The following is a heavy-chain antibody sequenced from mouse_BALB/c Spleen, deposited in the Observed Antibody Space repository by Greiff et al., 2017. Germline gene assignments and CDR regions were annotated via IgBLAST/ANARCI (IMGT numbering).Heavy chain of an antibody. CDR2: ISSGGSYT. D-gene: IGHD1-1*01. CDR3: ARQSYYDGSSYSCFAY. V-gene: IGHV5-6*01. Sequence: EVKVVESGGDLVKPGGSLKLSCAASGFTFSSYGMSWVRQTPDKRLEWVATISSGGSYTYYPDSVKGRFTISRDNAKNTLYLQMSSLKSEDTAMYYDARQSYYDGSSYSCFAYWGQGTLVTVSA. CDR1: GFTFSSYG. J-gene: IGHJ3*01.